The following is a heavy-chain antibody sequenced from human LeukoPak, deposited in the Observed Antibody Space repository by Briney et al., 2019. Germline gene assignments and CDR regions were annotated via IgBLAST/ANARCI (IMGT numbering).Heavy chain of an antibody. Sequence: PGGSLRLSCAASGFSSNSHSMKWVRQAPGKGLEWVSSIGGSSNYIYYADSVKGRFTISRDNAKNSLYLQMNSLRAEDTAVYYCARGIYLAARTFDYWGQGTLVTVSS. J-gene: IGHJ4*02. V-gene: IGHV3-21*01. CDR2: IGGSSNYI. D-gene: IGHD6-6*01. CDR1: GFSSNSHS. CDR3: ARGIYLAARTFDY.